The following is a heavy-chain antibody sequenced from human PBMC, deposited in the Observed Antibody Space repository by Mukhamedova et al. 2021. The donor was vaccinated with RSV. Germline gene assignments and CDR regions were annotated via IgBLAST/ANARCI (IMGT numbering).Heavy chain of an antibody. Sequence: VRQVPGKGLEGVAAISATGGNTYYADSVKGRFTISRDNSKNTVYLQMDSLRAEDTAVHYCAKQIGSCGGGSCYFDSWGQGTLVTVS. J-gene: IGHJ4*02. D-gene: IGHD2-15*01. CDR3: AKQIGSCGGGSCYFDS. CDR2: ISATGGNT. V-gene: IGHV3-23*01.